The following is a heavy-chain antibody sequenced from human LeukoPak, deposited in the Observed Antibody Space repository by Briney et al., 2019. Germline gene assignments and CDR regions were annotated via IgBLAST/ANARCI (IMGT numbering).Heavy chain of an antibody. CDR1: GYSISSGYY. CDR2: IYHSGST. J-gene: IGHJ4*02. D-gene: IGHD3-16*02. Sequence: SETLSLTCTVSGYSISSGYYWGWIRQPPGKGLEWIGSIYHSGSTYYNPSLKSRVTISVDTSKNQFSLKLSSVTAADTAVYYCASSSLIRLGGLSFDYWGQGTLVTVSS. CDR3: ASSSLIRLGGLSFDY. V-gene: IGHV4-38-2*02.